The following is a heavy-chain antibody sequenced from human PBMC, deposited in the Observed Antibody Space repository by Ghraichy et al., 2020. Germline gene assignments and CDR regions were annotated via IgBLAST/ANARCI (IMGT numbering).Heavy chain of an antibody. Sequence: SGPTLVKPTQTLTLTCTFSGFSLTTTAVGVGWIRQPPGKDLEWLALIYWDDGKRYRPSLKSRLIVSTYTSKNKVILTMTDMDPVDTARYYCAHIRGCCNSPLIDYWGQGALVTVSS. CDR2: IYWDDGK. D-gene: IGHD2-2*03. CDR1: GFSLTTTAVG. CDR3: AHIRGCCNSPLIDY. J-gene: IGHJ4*02. V-gene: IGHV2-5*02.